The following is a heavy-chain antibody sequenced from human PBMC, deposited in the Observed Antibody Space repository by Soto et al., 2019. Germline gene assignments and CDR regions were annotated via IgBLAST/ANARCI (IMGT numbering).Heavy chain of an antibody. J-gene: IGHJ4*02. CDR1: GFTFSSYA. CDR2: ISGSGGST. V-gene: IGHV3-23*01. Sequence: GGSLRLSCAASGFTFSSYAMSWVRQAPGKGLEWVSAISGSGGSTYYADSVKGRFTISRDNSKNTLYLQMNSLRAEDTAVYYCAKGLSGSSGSPYYFDYWGQGTRVTVSS. CDR3: AKGLSGSSGSPYYFDY. D-gene: IGHD6-19*01.